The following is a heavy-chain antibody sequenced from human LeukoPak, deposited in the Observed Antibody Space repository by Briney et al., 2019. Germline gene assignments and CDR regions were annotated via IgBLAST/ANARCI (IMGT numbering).Heavy chain of an antibody. Sequence: GGSLRLSCAASGFTFSNYGMHWVRQAPCKGLEWVAYIRYDASNDYYADSVKGRFTISRDDSKNTLYLQMNSLRAEDTAVYYCAKTYGDYSVGYFDYWGQGTLVTVSS. V-gene: IGHV3-30*02. CDR3: AKTYGDYSVGYFDY. D-gene: IGHD4-17*01. CDR1: GFTFSNYG. CDR2: IRYDASND. J-gene: IGHJ4*02.